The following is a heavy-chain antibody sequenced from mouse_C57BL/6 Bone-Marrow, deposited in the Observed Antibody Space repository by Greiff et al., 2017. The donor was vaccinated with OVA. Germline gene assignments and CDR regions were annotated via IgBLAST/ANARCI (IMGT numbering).Heavy chain of an antibody. CDR2: IDPEDGEP. Sequence: EVTLQQSGAELVKPGASVKLSCTASGFNIKDSYMHWVKQRTETGLEWIGRIDPEDGEPKSAPQFQGKATITADTSSNTAYLQLSILTSEDTADYYCASTSNLQGFAYWGQGTLVTVSA. V-gene: IGHV14-2*01. CDR1: GFNIKDSY. CDR3: ASTSNLQGFAY. D-gene: IGHD2-5*01. J-gene: IGHJ3*01.